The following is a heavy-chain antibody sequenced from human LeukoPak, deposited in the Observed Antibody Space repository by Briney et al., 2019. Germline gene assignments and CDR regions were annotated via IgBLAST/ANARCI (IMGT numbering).Heavy chain of an antibody. Sequence: GGSLRLSCAASRFTFNSYAMSWVRQAPGKGLEWVSVIGGSNGITLYVGSVKGRFTISRDNSKDTLYLQMNSLRAEDTAVYYCARNENSGWGYFDYWGQGTLVTVSS. CDR3: ARNENSGWGYFDY. J-gene: IGHJ4*02. CDR2: IGGSNGIT. CDR1: RFTFNSYA. V-gene: IGHV3-23*01. D-gene: IGHD5-12*01.